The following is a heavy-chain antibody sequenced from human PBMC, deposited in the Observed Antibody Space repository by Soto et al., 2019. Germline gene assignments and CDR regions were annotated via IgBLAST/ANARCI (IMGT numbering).Heavy chain of an antibody. CDR3: AKKSCSGGGCYPAAFDF. J-gene: IGHJ4*02. Sequence: GGSLRLSCAASGFTFSSYAMNWVRQAPGKGLEWVSIISGSGGSTYYADSVKGRFTMSRDNSKSTLFLQMNGLRAEDTALYYCAKKSCSGGGCYPAAFDFWGQGTLVTVSS. CDR1: GFTFSSYA. D-gene: IGHD2-15*01. CDR2: ISGSGGST. V-gene: IGHV3-23*01.